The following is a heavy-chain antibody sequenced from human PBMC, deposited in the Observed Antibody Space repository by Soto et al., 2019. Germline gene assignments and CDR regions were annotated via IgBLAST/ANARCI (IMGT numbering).Heavy chain of an antibody. Sequence: GGSLRLSCAASGFTFSSYAMSWVRQAPGKGLEWVSAISGSGGSTYYADSVKGRFTISRDNSKNTLYLQMNSLRAEDTAVYYCAKATTYYDFWSGYGPDLGYWGQGTLVTVSS. CDR1: GFTFSSYA. D-gene: IGHD3-3*01. J-gene: IGHJ4*02. CDR3: AKATTYYDFWSGYGPDLGY. CDR2: ISGSGGST. V-gene: IGHV3-23*01.